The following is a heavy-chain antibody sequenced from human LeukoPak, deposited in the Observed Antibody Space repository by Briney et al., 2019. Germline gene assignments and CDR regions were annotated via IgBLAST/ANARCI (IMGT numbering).Heavy chain of an antibody. CDR1: GFTFSSYS. V-gene: IGHV3-21*01. D-gene: IGHD3-10*01. J-gene: IGHJ3*02. CDR2: ISSTNNI. Sequence: PGGSLRLSCAASGFTFSSYSMNWVRQAPGEGLEWVSSISSTNNIYYADSLKGRVIISRDNAKNSLYLQINSLRAEDTAVYYCARDIIRGLVNHFDAFDIWGQGTVVTVSS. CDR3: ARDIIRGLVNHFDAFDI.